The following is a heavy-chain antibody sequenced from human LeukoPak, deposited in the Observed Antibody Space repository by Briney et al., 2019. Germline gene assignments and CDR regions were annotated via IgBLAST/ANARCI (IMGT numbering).Heavy chain of an antibody. CDR2: ISSSSGYI. D-gene: IGHD5-12*01. J-gene: IGHJ4*02. CDR3: ATAGDGYDSSFDY. CDR1: GFTFSSYS. Sequence: GGSLRLSCAASGFTFSSYSMNWVRQAPGKGLEWVSSISSSSGYIYYADSVKGRFTISRDNAKNSLYLQMNSLRTEDTAIYYCATAGDGYDSSFDYWGQGTLVTVSS. V-gene: IGHV3-21*01.